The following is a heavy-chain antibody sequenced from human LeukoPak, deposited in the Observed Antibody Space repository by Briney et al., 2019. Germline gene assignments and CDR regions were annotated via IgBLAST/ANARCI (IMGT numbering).Heavy chain of an antibody. CDR2: IYYSGST. Sequence: SETLSLTCTVSGGSISSGDYYWSWIRQPPGKGLEWIRYIYYSGSTYYNPSLKSRVTISVDTSKNQFSLKLSSVTAADTAVYYCARVVGATDGEGDFDYWGQGTLVTVSS. CDR3: ARVVGATDGEGDFDY. V-gene: IGHV4-30-4*08. D-gene: IGHD5-12*01. CDR1: GGSISSGDYY. J-gene: IGHJ4*02.